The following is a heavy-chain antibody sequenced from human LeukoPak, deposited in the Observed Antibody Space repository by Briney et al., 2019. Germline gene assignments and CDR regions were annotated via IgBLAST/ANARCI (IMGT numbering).Heavy chain of an antibody. V-gene: IGHV3-23*01. CDR3: ARMRRPKTMIVVVINRRYAFDI. Sequence: PGGSLRLSCAASGFTFSSHAMSWVRQAPGKGLDWVSSINGGGGSTYYADSVKGRFTISRDNSKNTLYLQMNSLRAEDTAVYYCARMRRPKTMIVVVINRRYAFDIWGQGTMVTVSS. CDR1: GFTFSSHA. D-gene: IGHD3-22*01. J-gene: IGHJ3*02. CDR2: INGGGGST.